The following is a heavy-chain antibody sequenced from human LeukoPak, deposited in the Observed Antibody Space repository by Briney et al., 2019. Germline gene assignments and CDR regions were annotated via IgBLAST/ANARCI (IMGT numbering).Heavy chain of an antibody. CDR3: ATGFLWELQDY. CDR2: IYSDGSST. J-gene: IGHJ4*02. V-gene: IGHV3-74*01. D-gene: IGHD1-26*01. Sequence: GGSLRLSCAASGFTFSSYWMHWVRQAPGKGLVWVSRIYSDGSSTSDADSVKGRFTISRDNSKNTLYLQMNSLRAEDTAVYYCATGFLWELQDYWGQGTLVTVSS. CDR1: GFTFSSYW.